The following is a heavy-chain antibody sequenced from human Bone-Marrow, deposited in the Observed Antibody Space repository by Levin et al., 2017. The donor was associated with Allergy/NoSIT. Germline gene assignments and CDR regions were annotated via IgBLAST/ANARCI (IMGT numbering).Heavy chain of an antibody. CDR2: VSWNSGTI. J-gene: IGHJ6*02. CDR1: GFTFTDYA. CDR3: ARHKDYGGNGYYYYGMDV. Sequence: LSLTCAASGFTFTDYAIHWIRQAPGRGLEWVSGVSWNSGTIGYADSVKGRFTISRDNAKNSLYRQMNSLRTEDTALYFCARHKDYGGNGYYYYGMDVWGQGTTVTVSS. D-gene: IGHD4-23*01. V-gene: IGHV3-9*01.